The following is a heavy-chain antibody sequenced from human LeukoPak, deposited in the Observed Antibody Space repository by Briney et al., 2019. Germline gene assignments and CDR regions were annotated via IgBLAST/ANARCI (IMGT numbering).Heavy chain of an antibody. CDR1: GFTFSDHY. CDR2: TRNKANSYTT. CDR3: ARDSTYYDILTGYVYYYYMDV. Sequence: GGSLRLSCAASGFTFSDHYMDWVRQAPGEGLEWVGRTRNKANSYTTEYAASVKGRFTISRDDSKNSLYLQMNSLKTEDTAVYYCARDSTYYDILTGYVYYYYMDVWGKGTTVTVSS. V-gene: IGHV3-72*01. D-gene: IGHD3-9*01. J-gene: IGHJ6*03.